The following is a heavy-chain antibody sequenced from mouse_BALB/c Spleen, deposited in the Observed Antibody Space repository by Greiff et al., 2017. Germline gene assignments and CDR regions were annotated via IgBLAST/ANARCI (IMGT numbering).Heavy chain of an antibody. CDR2: ISSGGSYT. CDR1: GFTFSSYT. D-gene: IGHD2-4*01. V-gene: IGHV5-6-4*01. Sequence: EVLLVESGGGLVKPGGSLKLSCAASGFTFSSYTMSWVRQTPEKRLEWVATISSGGSYTYYPDSVKGRFTISRDNAKNTLYLQMSSLKSEDTAMYYCTREDDYDGFNYAMDYWGQGTSVTVSS. CDR3: TREDDYDGFNYAMDY. J-gene: IGHJ4*01.